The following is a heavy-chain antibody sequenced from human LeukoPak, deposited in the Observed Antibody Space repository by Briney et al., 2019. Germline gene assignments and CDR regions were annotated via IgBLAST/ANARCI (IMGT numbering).Heavy chain of an antibody. J-gene: IGHJ3*02. CDR1: GGTSSSYA. CDR2: IIPIFGTA. Sequence: SVKVSCKASGGTSSSYAISWVRQAPGQGLEWMGGIIPIFGTANYAQKFQGRVTITADESTSTAYMELSSLRSEDTAVYYCARDSGYCSGGSCQAAFDIWGQGTTVTVSS. V-gene: IGHV1-69*13. CDR3: ARDSGYCSGGSCQAAFDI. D-gene: IGHD2-15*01.